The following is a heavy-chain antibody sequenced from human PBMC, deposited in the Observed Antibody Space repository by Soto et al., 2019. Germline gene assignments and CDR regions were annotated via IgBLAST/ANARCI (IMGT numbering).Heavy chain of an antibody. D-gene: IGHD3-9*01. J-gene: IGHJ3*01. CDR1: GLTFSSYW. V-gene: IGHV3-7*01. CDR2: VKQDGSEK. Sequence: EVQLVESGGGLVQPGGSLRLSCAASGLTFSSYWMNWVRQAPGKGLEWVAKVKQDGSEKYYVDSVKGRFTISRDNAKNSLYLQMNSLRAEDTAVYYCARSYYDILTEAFDFWGQGTMVTVSS. CDR3: ARSYYDILTEAFDF.